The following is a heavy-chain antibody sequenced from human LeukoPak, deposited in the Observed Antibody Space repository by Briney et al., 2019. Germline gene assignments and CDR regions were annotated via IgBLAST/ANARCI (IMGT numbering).Heavy chain of an antibody. CDR2: IYYSGST. CDR1: GGSISSYY. J-gene: IGHJ4*02. CDR3: ARGWLQSGFDS. D-gene: IGHD5-24*01. V-gene: IGHV4-59*12. Sequence: SETLSLTCTVSGGSISSYYWSWIRQPPGKGLEWIGYIYYSGSTNYNPSLKSRVTISVDTPKNQFSLQLNSVTPEDTAVYYCARGWLQSGFDSWGQGTLVTVSS.